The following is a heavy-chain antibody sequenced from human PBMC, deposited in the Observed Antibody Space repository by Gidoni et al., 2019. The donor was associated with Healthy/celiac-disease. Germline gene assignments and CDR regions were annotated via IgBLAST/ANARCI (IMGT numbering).Heavy chain of an antibody. D-gene: IGHD1-26*01. J-gene: IGHJ4*02. CDR1: GGPFSSYA. CDR2: IIPIFGTA. Sequence: QVQLVQSGAEVKKPGSSVKVSCKASGGPFSSYAISWVRQAPGQGLEWMGGIIPIFGTAKYAQKFQGRVTITADESTSTAYMELSSLRSEDTAVYYCATTLTSGSYHFDYWGQGTLVTVSS. CDR3: ATTLTSGSYHFDY. V-gene: IGHV1-69*01.